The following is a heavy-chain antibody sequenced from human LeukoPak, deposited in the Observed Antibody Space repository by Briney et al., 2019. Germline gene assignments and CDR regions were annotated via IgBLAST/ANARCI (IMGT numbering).Heavy chain of an antibody. CDR2: ISYDGSNK. V-gene: IGHV3-30*04. D-gene: IGHD5-12*01. CDR3: ARECPDIDYYYYYMDV. Sequence: GGSLRLSCAASGFTFSSYAMHWVRQAPGKGLEWVAVISYDGSNKYYADSVKGRFTISRDNSKNTLYLQMNSLRAEDTAVYYCARECPDIDYYYYYMDVWGKGTTVTISS. J-gene: IGHJ6*03. CDR1: GFTFSSYA.